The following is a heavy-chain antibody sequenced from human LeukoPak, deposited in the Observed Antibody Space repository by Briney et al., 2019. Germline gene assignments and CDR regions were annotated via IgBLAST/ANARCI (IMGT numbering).Heavy chain of an antibody. J-gene: IGHJ5*01. D-gene: IGHD6-13*01. CDR3: AREGYSSNWYDY. Sequence: KPSETLSLTCTVSGGSISSSSYYWDWIRQPPGKGLEWIGSIYYSGSTSYNPSLKSRVTISVDTSKNQFSLKLRSVTAADTAVYYCAREGYSSNWYDYWGQGTLVTVSS. V-gene: IGHV4-39*07. CDR1: GGSISSSSYY. CDR2: IYYSGST.